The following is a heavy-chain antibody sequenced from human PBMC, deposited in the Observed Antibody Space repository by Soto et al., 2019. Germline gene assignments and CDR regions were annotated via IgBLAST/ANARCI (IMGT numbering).Heavy chain of an antibody. V-gene: IGHV3-30-3*01. Sequence: PSCAASGFTFSSYAMHWVRQAPGKGLEWVAVISYDGSNKYYADSVKGRFTISRDNSKNTLYLQMNSLRAEDTAVYYCARDRGAFDIRRQGTMVTVSS. CDR1: GFTFSSYA. CDR3: ARDRGAFDI. J-gene: IGHJ3*02. CDR2: ISYDGSNK.